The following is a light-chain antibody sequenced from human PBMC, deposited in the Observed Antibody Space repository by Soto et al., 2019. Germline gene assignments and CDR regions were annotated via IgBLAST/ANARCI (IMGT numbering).Light chain of an antibody. J-gene: IGLJ1*01. Sequence: QSALTQPASVSGSPGQSITISCTGTSSDVGGYNYVSWYQQHPGNVPKLMIYEVSNRPSGVSDRFSGSESGNTASLTISGLQAEDEADYYCSSYTISSTLVFGTGTKVTVL. CDR1: SSDVGGYNY. CDR3: SSYTISSTLV. V-gene: IGLV2-14*01. CDR2: EVS.